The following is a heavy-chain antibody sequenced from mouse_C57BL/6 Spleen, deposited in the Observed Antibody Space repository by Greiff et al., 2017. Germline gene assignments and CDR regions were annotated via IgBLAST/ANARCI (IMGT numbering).Heavy chain of an antibody. J-gene: IGHJ4*01. CDR3: AKKNGYYAMDY. CDR2: IWRGGST. Sequence: VQLVESGPGLVQPSQSLSITCTVSGFSLTSYGVPWVRQSPGKGLEWLGVIWRGGSTDYTAAFMSRLSITKDNSKSQVFFKMNSLQADDTAIYYCAKKNGYYAMDYWGQGTSVTVSS. V-gene: IGHV2-5*01. CDR1: GFSLTSYG.